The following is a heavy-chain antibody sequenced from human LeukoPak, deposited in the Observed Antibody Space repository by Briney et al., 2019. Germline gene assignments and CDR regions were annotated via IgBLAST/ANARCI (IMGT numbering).Heavy chain of an antibody. CDR1: GGSISSSNW. V-gene: IGHV4-4*02. CDR3: ARFLYYYDSSGYYRGSHYFDY. CDR2: IYHSGST. Sequence: SGTLSLTCAVSGGSISSSNWWSWVRQPPGKGLEWIGEIYHSGSTNYNPSLKSRVTISVDKSKDQFPLKLSSVTAADTAVYYCARFLYYYDSSGYYRGSHYFDYWGQGTLVTVSS. D-gene: IGHD3-22*01. J-gene: IGHJ4*02.